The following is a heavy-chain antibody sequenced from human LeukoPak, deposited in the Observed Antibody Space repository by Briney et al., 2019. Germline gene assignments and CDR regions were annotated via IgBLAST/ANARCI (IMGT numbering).Heavy chain of an antibody. CDR3: ATDMMGTVRGVIRLG. Sequence: GASVNVSCKVSGYTLTELSMHWVRQAPGRGGEWVGGFDPEDGETIYAQKFQGRVTMTEDTSTDTAYMELSSLRSEDTAVYYCATDMMGTVRGVIRLGWGQGTLVTVSS. V-gene: IGHV1-24*01. J-gene: IGHJ4*02. CDR1: GYTLTELS. CDR2: FDPEDGET. D-gene: IGHD3-10*01.